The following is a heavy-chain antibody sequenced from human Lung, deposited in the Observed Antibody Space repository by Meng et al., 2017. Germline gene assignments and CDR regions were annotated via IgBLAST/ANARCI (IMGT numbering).Heavy chain of an antibody. D-gene: IGHD1-1*01. Sequence: EVQLLESGGGLVQPGGSLRLSCAASGFTFSSFAMSWVRQAPGKGLEWVSSICGSADCTYYADSVKGRFTISRDNAKNTLHLQINSLRAEDTAVYYCAKEKLERPGWHFDLWGRGTLVTVSS. CDR1: GFTFSSFA. CDR2: ICGSADCT. CDR3: AKEKLERPGWHFDL. V-gene: IGHV3-23*01. J-gene: IGHJ2*01.